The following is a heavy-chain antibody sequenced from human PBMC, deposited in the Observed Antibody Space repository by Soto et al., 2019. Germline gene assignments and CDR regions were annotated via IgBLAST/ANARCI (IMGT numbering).Heavy chain of an antibody. J-gene: IGHJ4*02. Sequence: SGPTLVNPTQTLTLTCTFSGFSLSTSGVGVGWIRQPPGKALEWLGIIFWDDDKRYRPSLKRRVSITKDTSKNLLVLTMTNMDPVDTATYYCAHLAWKEMWPRAPVVNWGQGTPVTVSS. V-gene: IGHV2-5*02. CDR3: AHLAWKEMWPRAPVVN. CDR2: IFWDDDK. CDR1: GFSLSTSGVG. D-gene: IGHD1-1*01.